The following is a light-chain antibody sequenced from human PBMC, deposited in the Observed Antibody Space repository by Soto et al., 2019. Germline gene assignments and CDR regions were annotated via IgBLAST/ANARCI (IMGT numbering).Light chain of an antibody. CDR2: DAS. CDR1: QNINNY. Sequence: DIQMTQSPSSLSASVGDRVTITCQAIQNINNYLNWYQQKPGRAPKSLIYDASNLEAGVPSRFRGSGSGTDFTFTISRLQPEDIATYYCQQYENLPTFGQGTRLEIK. J-gene: IGKJ5*01. V-gene: IGKV1-33*01. CDR3: QQYENLPT.